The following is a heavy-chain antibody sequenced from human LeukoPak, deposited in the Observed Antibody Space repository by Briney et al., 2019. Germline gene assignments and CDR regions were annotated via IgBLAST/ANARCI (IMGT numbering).Heavy chain of an antibody. CDR3: TVPSGSYDFDH. D-gene: IGHD1-26*01. V-gene: IGHV3-15*01. CDR1: GLTYTDAW. Sequence: AGGSLTLSCAASGLTYTDAWMNWVRQVPGKGLEWVGRSRSKSGGGSTDYAAPVKGRFTISRDDSKNILYLQMNSLKTDDTAVYYCTVPSGSYDFDHWGQGTLVAVSS. J-gene: IGHJ4*02. CDR2: SRSKSGGGST.